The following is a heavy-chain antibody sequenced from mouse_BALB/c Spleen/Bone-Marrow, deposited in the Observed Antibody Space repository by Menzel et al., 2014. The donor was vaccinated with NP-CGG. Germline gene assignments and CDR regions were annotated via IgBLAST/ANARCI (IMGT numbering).Heavy chain of an antibody. D-gene: IGHD4-1*01. J-gene: IGHJ1*01. CDR2: ISSGGTAI. CDR1: GFTFSSFG. Sequence: EVQLQQSGGGLVQPGGSRKLSCAASGFTFSSFGMHWVRQAPEKGLEWVAYISSGGTAICYADTVKGRFTISRDNPKNTLFLQMTSLRSEDTAMYYCARGGNWDDFDVWGAGTTVTVSS. CDR3: ARGGNWDDFDV. V-gene: IGHV5-17*02.